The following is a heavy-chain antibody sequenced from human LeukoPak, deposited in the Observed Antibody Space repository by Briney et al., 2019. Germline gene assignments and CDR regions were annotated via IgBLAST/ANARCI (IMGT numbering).Heavy chain of an antibody. CDR2: IYGGGRT. D-gene: IGHD3-22*01. V-gene: IGHV3-53*01. Sequence: GGSLSLSCAASGFTVSSNYMSWVRQAPGKWLEWVPVIYGGGRTYYEDSVKGRFTITRDNSKNTLYLQMNSLRAEDTAVYYCARLYDSSGYSPENWGQGTLVTVSS. CDR3: ARLYDSSGYSPEN. J-gene: IGHJ4*02. CDR1: GFTVSSNY.